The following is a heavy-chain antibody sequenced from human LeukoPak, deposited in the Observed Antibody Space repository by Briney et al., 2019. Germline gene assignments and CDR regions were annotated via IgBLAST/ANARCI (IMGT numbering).Heavy chain of an antibody. J-gene: IGHJ4*02. V-gene: IGHV4-38-2*01. D-gene: IGHD1-26*01. CDR3: ARLSGAPVRHPIYHFDY. CDR1: GYSISSGYY. CDR2: VYHSGST. Sequence: SETLSLTCAVSGYSISSGYYWGWIRQPPGNGLEWVGNVYHSGSTYNNPSLQSRVSISLESSNNQFSLKLTSVTAADTAIYYCARLSGAPVRHPIYHFDYWGQGTLVTVSS.